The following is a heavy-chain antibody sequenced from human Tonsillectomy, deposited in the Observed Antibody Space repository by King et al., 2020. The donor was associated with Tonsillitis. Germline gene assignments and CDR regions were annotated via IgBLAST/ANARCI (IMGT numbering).Heavy chain of an antibody. Sequence: DVQLVESGGGLVQPGRSVRLSCEASGFTFSSYWMHWVRQVPGKELVWVSHINGDGTNTNYADSVKGRFTISRDNAKNTLYLQMNSLRAEDTAVYFCATVGSSAYYVYWGQGTLVTVSS. J-gene: IGHJ4*02. CDR2: INGDGTNT. V-gene: IGHV3-74*01. CDR3: ATVGSSAYYVY. CDR1: GFTFSSYW. D-gene: IGHD3-22*01.